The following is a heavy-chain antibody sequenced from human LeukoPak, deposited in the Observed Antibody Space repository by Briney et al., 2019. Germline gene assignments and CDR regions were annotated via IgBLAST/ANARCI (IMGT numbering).Heavy chain of an antibody. CDR2: ISYDGSNK. V-gene: IGHV3-30*04. J-gene: IGHJ4*02. CDR3: ARIWGSYRSGFDY. CDR1: GFTFSSYA. D-gene: IGHD3-16*02. Sequence: GGSLRLSCAASGFTFSSYAMHWVRQAPGKGLEWVAVISYDGSNKYYADSVKGRFTISRDNSKNTLYLQMNSLRAEDTAVYYCARIWGSYRSGFDYWGQGTLVTVSS.